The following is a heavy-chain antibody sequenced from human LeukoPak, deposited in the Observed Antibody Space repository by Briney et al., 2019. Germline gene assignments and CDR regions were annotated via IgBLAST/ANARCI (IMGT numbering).Heavy chain of an antibody. CDR1: GFTFSSYA. CDR2: ISYDGSNK. V-gene: IGHV3-30-3*02. J-gene: IGHJ4*02. CDR3: GRGSVGFGELNY. Sequence: KPGGSLRLSCAASGFTFSSYAMHWVRQAPGKGREGVAVISYDGSNKFYAYSVKGRFTLSRDNSKNPLYLQMNSLRIEDTAVYYCGRGSVGFGELNYWGQGTLVTVSS. D-gene: IGHD3-10*01.